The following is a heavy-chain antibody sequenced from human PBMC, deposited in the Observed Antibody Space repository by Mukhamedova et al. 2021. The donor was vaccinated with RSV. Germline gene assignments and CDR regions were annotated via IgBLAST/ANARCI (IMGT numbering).Heavy chain of an antibody. V-gene: IGHV3-30*18. D-gene: IGHD4-17*01. J-gene: IGHJ6*03. CDR2: ISYDGSNT. Sequence: QAPGMGLVWVAVISYDGSNTYYADSVKGRFTIPRDNSKNTLYLQMNSLRAEDTALYYCAKDFSTNGAYDPYYYYYMDVWG. CDR3: AKDFSTNGAYDPYYYYYMDV.